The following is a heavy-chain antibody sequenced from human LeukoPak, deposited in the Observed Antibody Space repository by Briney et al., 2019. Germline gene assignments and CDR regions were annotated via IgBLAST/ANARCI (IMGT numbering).Heavy chain of an antibody. J-gene: IGHJ4*02. D-gene: IGHD3-9*01. CDR2: INHSGST. CDR3: ARGLSYDILTGYYLFGTKTEFDY. V-gene: IGHV4-34*01. CDR1: GGSFSGYY. Sequence: SETLSLTCAVYGGSFSGYYWSWIRQPPGKGLEWIGEINHSGSTNYNPSLKSRVTISVDTSKNQFSLKLSSATAADTAVYYCARGLSYDILTGYYLFGTKTEFDYWGQGTLVTVSS.